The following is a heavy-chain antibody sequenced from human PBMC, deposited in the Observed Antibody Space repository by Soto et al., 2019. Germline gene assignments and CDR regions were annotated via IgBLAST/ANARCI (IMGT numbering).Heavy chain of an antibody. CDR3: AGAAYASLRYSASFYGMDV. CDR1: EFSLSDYE. Sequence: QPGGSLRLSCAASEFSLSDYEMHWVRQAPGGGLEWLSYISRSGDVIYYADSARGRFAISRDNAKDTLYLQMNSLTVEDTAVYYCAGAAYASLRYSASFYGMDVWGQGTTVTVSS. J-gene: IGHJ6*02. V-gene: IGHV3-48*03. CDR2: ISRSGDVI. D-gene: IGHD3-16*01.